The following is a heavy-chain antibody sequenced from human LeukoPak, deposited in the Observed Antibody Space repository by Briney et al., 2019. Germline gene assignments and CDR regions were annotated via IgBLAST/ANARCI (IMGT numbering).Heavy chain of an antibody. CDR1: GGSFSGYY. Sequence: PSETLSLTCAVYGGSFSGYYWSWIRQPPGKGLEWIGEINHSGSTNYNPSLKSRVTISVDTSKNQFSLKLSSVTAADTAVYYCARELAADSTFDYWGQGTLVTASS. V-gene: IGHV4-34*01. CDR2: INHSGST. CDR3: ARELAADSTFDY. J-gene: IGHJ4*02. D-gene: IGHD6-13*01.